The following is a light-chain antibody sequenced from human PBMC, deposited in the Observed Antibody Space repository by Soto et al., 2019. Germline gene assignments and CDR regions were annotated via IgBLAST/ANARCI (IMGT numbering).Light chain of an antibody. CDR3: QQYGSSPPWYT. CDR2: GAS. Sequence: EIVLTQSPGTLSLSPGERATLSCRASQSVSSSYLAWYQQKPGQAPRLLIYGASSRATGIPDRFSGSGSGTDFPLTISRLEPEDFAGYYCQQYGSSPPWYTFGQGTKLEIK. CDR1: QSVSSSY. J-gene: IGKJ2*01. V-gene: IGKV3-20*01.